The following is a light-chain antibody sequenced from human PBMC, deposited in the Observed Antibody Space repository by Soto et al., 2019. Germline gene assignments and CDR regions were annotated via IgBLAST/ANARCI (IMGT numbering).Light chain of an antibody. V-gene: IGLV2-14*01. CDR2: EVS. CDR1: SSDVGGYNY. Sequence: QSVLTQPASVSGSPGQSITISCTGTSSDVGGYNYVSWYQQHPGKAPKLMIYEVSNRPSGVSNRFSGSKSGNTASLTISGLQAKDEADYYCSSYTSSITYVFGTGTKVTVL. J-gene: IGLJ1*01. CDR3: SSYTSSITYV.